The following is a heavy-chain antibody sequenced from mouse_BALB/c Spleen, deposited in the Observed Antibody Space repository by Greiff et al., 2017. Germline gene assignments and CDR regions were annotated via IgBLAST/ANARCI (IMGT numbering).Heavy chain of an antibody. J-gene: IGHJ3*01. Sequence: EVQVVESGPELVKPGASVKVSCKASGYAFTSYNMYWVKQSHGKSLEWIGYIDPYNGGTSYNQKFKGKATLTVDKSSSTAYMHLNSLTSEDSAVYYCARKGVTTATFAYWGQGTLVTVSA. V-gene: IGHV1S135*01. CDR2: IDPYNGGT. CDR1: GYAFTSYN. CDR3: ARKGVTTATFAY. D-gene: IGHD1-2*01.